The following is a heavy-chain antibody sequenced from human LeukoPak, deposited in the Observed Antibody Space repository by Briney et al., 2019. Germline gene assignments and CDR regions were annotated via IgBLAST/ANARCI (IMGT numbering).Heavy chain of an antibody. CDR1: GFTFSSYA. V-gene: IGHV3-23*01. Sequence: GGSLRLSCAASGFTFSSYAMSWVRQAPGKGLEWVSAISGSGGSTYYADSVKGRFTISRDNSKNTLYLQMNSLGTEDTAAYYCAKGSYYDSSGSFYFDYWGQGTLVTVSS. CDR2: ISGSGGST. J-gene: IGHJ4*02. CDR3: AKGSYYDSSGSFYFDY. D-gene: IGHD3-22*01.